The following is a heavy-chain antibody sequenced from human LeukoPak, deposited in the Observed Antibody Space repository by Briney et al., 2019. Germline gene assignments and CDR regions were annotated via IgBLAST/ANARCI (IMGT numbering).Heavy chain of an antibody. CDR2: INHSGST. V-gene: IGHV4-34*01. CDR1: GGSFSGYY. CDR3: ARQSTYYYDTALGSAYYYYMDV. Sequence: KPSETLSLTCAVYGGSFSGYYWSWIRQPPGKGLEWIGEINHSGSTNYNPSLKSRVTISVDTSKNQFSLKLSSVTAADTAVYYCARQSTYYYDTALGSAYYYYMDVWGKGTTVTVSS. J-gene: IGHJ6*03. D-gene: IGHD3-22*01.